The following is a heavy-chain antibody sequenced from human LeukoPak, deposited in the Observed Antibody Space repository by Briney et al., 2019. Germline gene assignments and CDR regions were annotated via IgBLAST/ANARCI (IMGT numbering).Heavy chain of an antibody. Sequence: GGSLRLSCAASGFTFSSYAMSWVRQAPGKGLEWVSAISGSGGSTYYADSVKGRFTISRDNSKNTLYLQMNSLRAEDTAVYYCAKDLRQAARPILWYFDYWGQGTLVTVSS. CDR1: GFTFSSYA. J-gene: IGHJ4*02. D-gene: IGHD6-6*01. CDR2: ISGSGGST. V-gene: IGHV3-23*01. CDR3: AKDLRQAARPILWYFDY.